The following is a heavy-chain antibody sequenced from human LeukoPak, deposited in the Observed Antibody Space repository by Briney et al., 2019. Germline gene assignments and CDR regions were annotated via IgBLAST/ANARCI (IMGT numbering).Heavy chain of an antibody. V-gene: IGHV3-30-3*01. CDR1: GFTFSSYA. J-gene: IGHJ5*02. CDR2: ISYDGSNK. CDR3: ARDILLYYDFWSGYSGYNWFDP. Sequence: PGGSLRLSCAASGFTFSSYAMHWVRQAPGKGLEWVAVISYDGSNKYYADSVKGRFTISSDNSKNTLYLQMNSLRAEDTAVYYCARDILLYYDFWSGYSGYNWFDPWGQGTLVTVSS. D-gene: IGHD3-3*01.